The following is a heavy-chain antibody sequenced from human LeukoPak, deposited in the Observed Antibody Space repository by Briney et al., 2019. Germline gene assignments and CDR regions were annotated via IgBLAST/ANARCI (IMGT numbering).Heavy chain of an antibody. V-gene: IGHV4-34*01. CDR2: INHSGST. D-gene: IGHD2-21*02. Sequence: KPSETLSLTCAVYGGSFSGYYWSWIRQPPGKGLEWIGEINHSGSTNYNPSLKSRVTISVDTSKNQFSLKLSSVTAADTAVYYCARGYTCGGDCYSTANFDYWGQGTLVTVSS. CDR3: ARGYTCGGDCYSTANFDY. CDR1: GGSFSGYY. J-gene: IGHJ4*02.